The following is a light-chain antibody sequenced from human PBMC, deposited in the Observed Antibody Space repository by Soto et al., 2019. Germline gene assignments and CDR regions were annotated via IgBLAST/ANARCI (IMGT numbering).Light chain of an antibody. Sequence: DIVLTQYPDSLAVPLGSRATINFKDSQSVFYSSNNKNNLALYQLKPGQPPKPIIYCASTRESGVPDRFSVSGSGTDVTLTISSLQAEDVAVYYFQQYYSSRIFTFGHGTKVDIK. CDR2: CAS. J-gene: IGKJ3*01. CDR1: QSVFYSSNNKNN. V-gene: IGKV4-1*01. CDR3: QQYYSSRIFT.